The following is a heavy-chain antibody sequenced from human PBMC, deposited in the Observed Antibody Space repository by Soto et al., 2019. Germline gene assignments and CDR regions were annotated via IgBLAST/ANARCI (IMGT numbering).Heavy chain of an antibody. Sequence: QVQLMQSGAEVKKPGDSVKVSCKASGYVFTTYDINWVRQATGQGLEWLGWMNPNTGNTGYAQKFQGRVTMTRDTSISTAYMELSSLRSEDTAMYYCARGLYCISASRDAPYYFFGLDVWGQGTTVTVSS. D-gene: IGHD2-2*01. CDR3: ARGLYCISASRDAPYYFFGLDV. CDR2: MNPNTGNT. V-gene: IGHV1-8*01. CDR1: GYVFTTYD. J-gene: IGHJ6*02.